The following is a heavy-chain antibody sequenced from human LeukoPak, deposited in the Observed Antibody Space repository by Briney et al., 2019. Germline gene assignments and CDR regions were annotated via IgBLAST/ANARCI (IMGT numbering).Heavy chain of an antibody. Sequence: GESLKISCAPSGFTFSSFDMHWVRQRPDKGLEWVAFIKFDGSQKYYADSVRGRFTVSRYNSRNMLYLQLDSLRDDDTAVYFCARRLHDSGSYSADYWGQGTLVTVSS. CDR1: GFTFSSFD. V-gene: IGHV3-30*02. D-gene: IGHD3-10*01. CDR3: ARRLHDSGSYSADY. CDR2: IKFDGSQK. J-gene: IGHJ4*02.